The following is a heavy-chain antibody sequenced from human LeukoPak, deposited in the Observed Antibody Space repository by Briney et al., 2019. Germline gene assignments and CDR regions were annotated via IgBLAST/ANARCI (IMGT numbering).Heavy chain of an antibody. J-gene: IGHJ4*02. CDR3: ARTPTKYCSSTSCYTPYSDY. CDR2: MNPNSGNT. D-gene: IGHD2-2*02. V-gene: IGHV1-8*01. Sequence: ASVKVSCKASGYTFTSYDINWVRQATGQGLEWMGWMNPNSGNTGYAQKFQGRVTMTRNTSISTAYMELSSLRSEDTAVYYCARTPTKYCSSTSCYTPYSDYWGQGTLVTVSS. CDR1: GYTFTSYD.